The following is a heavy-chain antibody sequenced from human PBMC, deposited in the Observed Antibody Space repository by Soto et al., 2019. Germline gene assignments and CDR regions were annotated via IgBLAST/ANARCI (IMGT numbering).Heavy chain of an antibody. V-gene: IGHV4-31*03. Sequence: QVQLQESGPGLVKPSQTLSLTCTVSGGSISSGGYYWSWIRQHPGKGLEWIGYIYYSGSTYYNPSLKSRVTIPVDTSKNQFSLKLSSVTAADTAVYYCARDGGYCSGGSCYYYYYYMDVWGKGTTVTVSS. CDR3: ARDGGYCSGGSCYYYYYYMDV. CDR2: IYYSGST. J-gene: IGHJ6*03. CDR1: GGSISSGGYY. D-gene: IGHD2-15*01.